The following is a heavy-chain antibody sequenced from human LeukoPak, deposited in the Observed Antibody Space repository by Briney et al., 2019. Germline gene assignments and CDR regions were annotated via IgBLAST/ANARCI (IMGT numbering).Heavy chain of an antibody. CDR3: ATFHYYDSSGYLNGFDY. CDR1: GGSFSGYY. D-gene: IGHD3-22*01. J-gene: IGHJ4*02. V-gene: IGHV4-34*01. Sequence: SETLSLTCAVYGGSFSGYYWSWIRQPPGKGLEWIGEINHSGSTNYSPSLKSRVTISVDMSKNQFSLKLSSVTAADTAVYYCATFHYYDSSGYLNGFDYWGQGTLVTVSS. CDR2: INHSGST.